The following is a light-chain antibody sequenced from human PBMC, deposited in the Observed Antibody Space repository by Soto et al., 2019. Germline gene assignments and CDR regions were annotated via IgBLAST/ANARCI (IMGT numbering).Light chain of an antibody. J-gene: IGLJ2*01. CDR3: AAWDGSLNNVL. CDR1: GSSIGTNT. V-gene: IGLV1-44*01. CDR2: GDN. Sequence: QSVLTQPPSASGTPGQRVTISCSGSGSSIGTNTVNWYRQLPGTAPKLLIYGDNQRPSGVPDRFSGSKSGTSASLAISGLQSEDEPDYYCAAWDGSLNNVLFGGGTKLTVL.